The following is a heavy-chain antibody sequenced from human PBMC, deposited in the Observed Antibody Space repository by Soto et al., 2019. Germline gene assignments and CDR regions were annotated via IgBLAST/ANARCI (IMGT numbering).Heavy chain of an antibody. V-gene: IGHV4-31*02. CDR1: GGLMSRGGHY. J-gene: IGHJ4*02. Sequence: SVTWTGSGGLMSRGGHYWSWIRQHEGKSLQRIVYIDYRGSTDYSPSLKSRATIALDTSKNQFSLKLSAVTAADTAVYYCASMRGGYGSSGYDYWGQVSLVPVS. D-gene: IGHD3-22*01. CDR2: IDYRGST. CDR3: ASMRGGYGSSGYDY.